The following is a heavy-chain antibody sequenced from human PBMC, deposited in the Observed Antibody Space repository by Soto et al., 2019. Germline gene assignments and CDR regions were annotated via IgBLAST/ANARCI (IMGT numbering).Heavy chain of an antibody. D-gene: IGHD2-15*01. V-gene: IGHV3-23*01. CDR1: GFTFSSCA. CDR3: AKDKHVVVVAAKYYFDY. CDR2: ISGSGGST. Sequence: GGSLRLSCAASGFTFSSCAMSWVRQAPGKGLEWVSAISGSGGSTYYADSVKGRFTISRDNSKNTLYLQMNSLRAEDTAVYYCAKDKHVVVVAAKYYFDYWGQGTLVTVSS. J-gene: IGHJ4*02.